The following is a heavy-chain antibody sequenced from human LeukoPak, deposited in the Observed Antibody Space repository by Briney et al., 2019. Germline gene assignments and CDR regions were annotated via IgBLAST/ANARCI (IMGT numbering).Heavy chain of an antibody. Sequence: SETLSLTCAVYGGSFSGYYWSWIRQPPGKGLEWIGEINHSGSTNYNPSLKSRVTISVDTSKNQFSLKLSSVTAADTAMYYCARGGVAMIVGARRCGWFDPWGQGTLVTVSS. D-gene: IGHD3-22*01. V-gene: IGHV4-34*01. CDR1: GGSFSGYY. CDR3: ARGGVAMIVGARRCGWFDP. J-gene: IGHJ5*02. CDR2: INHSGST.